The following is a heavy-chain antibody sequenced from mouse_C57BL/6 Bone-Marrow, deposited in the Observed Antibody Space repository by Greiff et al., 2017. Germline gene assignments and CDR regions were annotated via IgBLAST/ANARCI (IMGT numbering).Heavy chain of an antibody. CDR3: ASLSGAYAMDY. CDR1: GFTFSDYG. J-gene: IGHJ4*01. D-gene: IGHD2-3*01. V-gene: IGHV5-15*01. CDR2: ISNLAYSI. Sequence: EVKLMESGGGLVQPGGSLKLSCAASGFTFSDYGMAWVRQAPRKGPEWVAFISNLAYSIYSADTVTGRFTISRENAKNTLYLEMSSLGSENTTMYYCASLSGAYAMDYWGQGTSVTVSS.